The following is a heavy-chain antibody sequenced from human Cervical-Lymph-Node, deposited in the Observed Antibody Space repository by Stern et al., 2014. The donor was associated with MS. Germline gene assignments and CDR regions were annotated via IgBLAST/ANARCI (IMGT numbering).Heavy chain of an antibody. CDR1: GYTFTGYY. V-gene: IGHV1-2*04. CDR3: ARDRAMVTFYYGMDV. Sequence: QVQLMQSGAEVKKPGASVKVSCKASGYTFTGYYMHWVRQAPGQGLEWMGWINPNSGGTNYAQKFQGWVTMTRDTSISTAYMELSRLRSDDTAVYYCARDRAMVTFYYGMDVWGQGTTVTVSS. J-gene: IGHJ6*02. CDR2: INPNSGGT. D-gene: IGHD5-18*01.